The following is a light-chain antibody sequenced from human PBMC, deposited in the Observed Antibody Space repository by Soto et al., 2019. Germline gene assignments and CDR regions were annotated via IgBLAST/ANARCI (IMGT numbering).Light chain of an antibody. Sequence: DIQMTQSPSTLSASVGDRVTITCRASQSISTLLAWYQQKPGKAPKLLIYEASSLEGGVPSRFSGSGSGTEFNITISSLQPDDFATYYCQQYNTYPLTFGGGTTVEIK. CDR3: QQYNTYPLT. J-gene: IGKJ4*01. CDR2: EAS. V-gene: IGKV1-5*03. CDR1: QSISTL.